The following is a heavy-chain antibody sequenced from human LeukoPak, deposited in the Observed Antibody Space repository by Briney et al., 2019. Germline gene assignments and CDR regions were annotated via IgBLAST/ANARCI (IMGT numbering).Heavy chain of an antibody. CDR3: ARATQGYCSGGSCDEVYFQH. Sequence: PSETLSLTCTVSGGSISSSSYYWSWIRQPPGKGLEWIGYIYYSGSTYYNPSLKNRVTISVDTSKNQFSLKLSSVTAADTAVYYCARATQGYCSGGSCDEVYFQHWGQGTLVTVSS. V-gene: IGHV4-30-4*01. J-gene: IGHJ1*01. CDR2: IYYSGST. D-gene: IGHD2-15*01. CDR1: GGSISSSSYY.